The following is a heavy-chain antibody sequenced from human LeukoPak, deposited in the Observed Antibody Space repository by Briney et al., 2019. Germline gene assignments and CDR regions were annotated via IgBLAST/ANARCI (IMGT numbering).Heavy chain of an antibody. CDR2: ISWNSGSI. V-gene: IGHV3-9*01. CDR3: VKDCICGGVTSNAFDI. Sequence: GRSLRLSCAASGFTFDDYAMHWVRQAPGKGLEWVSGISWNSGSIGYADSVKGRFTISRDNAKNSLYLQMNSLRAEDTAFFYCVKDCICGGVTSNAFDIWGQGTMVTVSS. J-gene: IGHJ3*02. D-gene: IGHD4-11*01. CDR1: GFTFDDYA.